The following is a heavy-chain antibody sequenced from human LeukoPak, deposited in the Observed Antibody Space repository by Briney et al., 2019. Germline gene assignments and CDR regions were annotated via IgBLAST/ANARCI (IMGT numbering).Heavy chain of an antibody. CDR3: ARRGYSGYGGDYFDY. V-gene: IGHV4-59*08. Sequence: SETLSLTCTVSGGSISSYYWSWIRQPPGKGPEWIGYIYYSGSTNYNPSLKSRVTISVDTSKNQFSLKLSSVTAADTAVYYCARRGYSGYGGDYFDYWGQGTLVTVSS. J-gene: IGHJ4*02. CDR2: IYYSGST. CDR1: GGSISSYY. D-gene: IGHD5-12*01.